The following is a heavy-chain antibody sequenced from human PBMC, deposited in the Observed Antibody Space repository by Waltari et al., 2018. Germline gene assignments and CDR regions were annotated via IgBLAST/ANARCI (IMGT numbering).Heavy chain of an antibody. Sequence: EVQLVESGGGLVQPGGSLRLSCAASGFTFSSYEMNWVRQAPGKGLEWVSYISSSGSTIYYADTVKSRLTISRENAKNELYLQMNSLRAEETAVYYCASSYYDFWSGYFGGYYGMDVWGQGTTVTVSS. CDR3: ASSYYDFWSGYFGGYYGMDV. D-gene: IGHD3-3*01. V-gene: IGHV3-48*03. J-gene: IGHJ6*02. CDR1: GFTFSSYE. CDR2: ISSSGSTI.